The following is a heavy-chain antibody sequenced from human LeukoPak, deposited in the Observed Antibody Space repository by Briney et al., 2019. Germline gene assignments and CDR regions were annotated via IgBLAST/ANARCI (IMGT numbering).Heavy chain of an antibody. J-gene: IGHJ4*02. Sequence: RGTLNLSCAASGFTVSSNYMSWVRQAPGKGLEWVSVIHSGGSTNYADSVKGRFTISRDISKNTLYLQMNSLRAEDTAVYYCARGLYSSTWYDYWGQGTLVTVSS. CDR2: IHSGGST. D-gene: IGHD6-13*01. CDR3: ARGLYSSTWYDY. CDR1: GFTVSSNY. V-gene: IGHV3-53*01.